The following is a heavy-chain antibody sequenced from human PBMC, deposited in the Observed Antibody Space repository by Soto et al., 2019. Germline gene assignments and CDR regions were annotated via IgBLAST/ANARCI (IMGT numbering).Heavy chain of an antibody. CDR2: ISSNSRYI. CDR1: GFTFSSCS. D-gene: IGHD6-19*01. J-gene: IGHJ4*02. V-gene: IGHV3-21*01. CDR3: AREGSGWSRDH. Sequence: SLRLSCTVSGFTFSSCSMNWVRQTPRKGLEWVSSISSNSRYIYYADSVRGRFTISRDNAKNSLYLQMNSLRAEDTAVYYCAREGSGWSRDHWGQGTLVTVSS.